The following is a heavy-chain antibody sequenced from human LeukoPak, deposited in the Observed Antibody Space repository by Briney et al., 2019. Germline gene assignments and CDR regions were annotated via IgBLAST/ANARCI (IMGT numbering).Heavy chain of an antibody. CDR3: AGGERYYDFWSGPLGPPMDV. Sequence: SETLSLTCTVSGGSISSYYWSWIRQPPGKGLEWIGYIYYSGSTNYNPSLKSRVTISVDTSKNQFSLKLSSVTAADTAVYYCAGGERYYDFWSGPLGPPMDVWGKGTTVTVSS. CDR1: GGSISSYY. V-gene: IGHV4-59*01. J-gene: IGHJ6*03. CDR2: IYYSGST. D-gene: IGHD3-3*01.